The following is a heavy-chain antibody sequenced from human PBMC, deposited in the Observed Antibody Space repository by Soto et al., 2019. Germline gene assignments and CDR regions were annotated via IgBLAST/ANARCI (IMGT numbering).Heavy chain of an antibody. Sequence: GGSLRLSCAASGFTFSNYAMHWVRQAPGKGLEWVAFISYDGRNKYYADSAKGRFTISRDNSKNTLYLQMNSLRTEDTAVYYCGREERSSWFYFDYWGQGTLVTVSS. CDR3: GREERSSWFYFDY. D-gene: IGHD6-13*01. CDR2: ISYDGRNK. V-gene: IGHV3-30*04. CDR1: GFTFSNYA. J-gene: IGHJ4*02.